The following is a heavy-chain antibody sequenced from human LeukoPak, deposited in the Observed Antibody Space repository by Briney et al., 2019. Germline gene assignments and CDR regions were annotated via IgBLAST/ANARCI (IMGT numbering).Heavy chain of an antibody. Sequence: PGGSLRLSCAASGFTFDDYAMHWVRQAPGKGLEWVSGISWDSGSIGYADSVKGRFTISRDNAKNSLYLQMNSLRAEDTALYYCAKGPGYSRNNWFDPWGQGTLVTVSS. CDR2: ISWDSGSI. J-gene: IGHJ5*02. CDR1: GFTFDDYA. CDR3: AKGPGYSRNNWFDP. D-gene: IGHD5-12*01. V-gene: IGHV3-9*01.